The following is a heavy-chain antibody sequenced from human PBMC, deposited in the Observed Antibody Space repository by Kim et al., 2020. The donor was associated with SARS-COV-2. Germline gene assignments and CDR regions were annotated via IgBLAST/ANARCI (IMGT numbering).Heavy chain of an antibody. CDR2: IYYSGST. CDR1: GGSISSGDYY. Sequence: SETLSLTCTVSGGSISSGDYYWSWIRQPPGKGLEWIGYIYYSGSTYYNPSLKSRVTISVDTSKNQFSLKLSSVTAADTAVYYCASRLIVATIEIDYWGQGTLVTVSS. V-gene: IGHV4-30-4*01. J-gene: IGHJ4*02. D-gene: IGHD5-12*01. CDR3: ASRLIVATIEIDY.